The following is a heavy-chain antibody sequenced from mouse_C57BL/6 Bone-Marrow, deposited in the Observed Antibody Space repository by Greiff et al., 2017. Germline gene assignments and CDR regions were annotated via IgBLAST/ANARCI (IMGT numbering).Heavy chain of an antibody. J-gene: IGHJ1*03. D-gene: IGHD2-3*01. CDR2: INPNNGGT. CDR3: ARRWLDWYFDV. CDR1: GYTFTDYN. Sequence: VQLKESGPELVKPGASVKMSCKASGYTFTDYNMHWVKQSHGKSLEWIGYINPNNGGTSYNQKFKGKATLTVNKSSSTAYMELRSLTSEDSAVYYCARRWLDWYFDVWGTGTTVTVSS. V-gene: IGHV1-22*01.